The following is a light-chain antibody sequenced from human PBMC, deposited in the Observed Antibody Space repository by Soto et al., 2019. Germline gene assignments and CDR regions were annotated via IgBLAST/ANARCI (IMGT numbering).Light chain of an antibody. V-gene: IGKV1-17*03. CDR3: QLHTTYPRP. CDR2: SAS. CDR1: QDIGYH. J-gene: IGKJ1*01. Sequence: DIQMTQSPSAMSAAVGDRVTITCRASQDIGYHLGWFQQKPGKAPKRLIYSASSLDSGVPSRFSATGSGTEFTFTISSLHSEDFATYYCQLHTTYPRPFGQGTKVDIK.